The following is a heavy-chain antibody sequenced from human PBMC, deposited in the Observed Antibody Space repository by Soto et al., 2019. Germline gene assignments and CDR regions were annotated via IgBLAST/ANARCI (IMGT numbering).Heavy chain of an antibody. V-gene: IGHV1-69*02. CDR1: GGTFSSYT. J-gene: IGHJ4*02. Sequence: ASVKVSCKASGGTFSSYTISWVRQAPGQGLEWMGRITPILDITNYAQKFQGRVTITADKSTSTACMQLSSLRSEDTAVYYCARSVGGSNVNFDYWGQGTLVTVSS. CDR2: ITPILDIT. CDR3: ARSVGGSNVNFDY. D-gene: IGHD3-10*01.